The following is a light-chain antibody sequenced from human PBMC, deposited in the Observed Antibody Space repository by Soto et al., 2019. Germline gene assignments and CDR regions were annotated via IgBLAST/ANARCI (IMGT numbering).Light chain of an antibody. V-gene: IGKV3-15*01. Sequence: EIVMTQSPATLSVSPGERATLSCRASQSVSSNLAWYQQKPGQAPRLLIYGASTRATGIPVRFSGSGSGTEFTLTISSLQSEDFAVYYCQQYGSSPNTFGQGTKLEIK. J-gene: IGKJ2*01. CDR1: QSVSSN. CDR2: GAS. CDR3: QQYGSSPNT.